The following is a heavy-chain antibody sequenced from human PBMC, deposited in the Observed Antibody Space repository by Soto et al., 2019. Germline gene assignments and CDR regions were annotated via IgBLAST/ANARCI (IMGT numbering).Heavy chain of an antibody. J-gene: IGHJ4*02. CDR3: AKEAPGPPFDY. CDR2: ISGGGDGT. CDR1: GFTFSTFA. V-gene: IGHV3-23*01. Sequence: PGGSLRLSCAASGFTFSTFAMSWVRQAPGKGLEWVSTISGGGDGTYYADSVKGRFTISRDNSKNTLYLQMNSLRAEDTAVYYCAKEAPGPPFDYWGQGTLVTVSS.